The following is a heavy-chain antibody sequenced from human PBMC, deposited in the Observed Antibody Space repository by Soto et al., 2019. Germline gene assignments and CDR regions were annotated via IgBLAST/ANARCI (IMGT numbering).Heavy chain of an antibody. CDR2: ISAYNGNT. CDR1: GYTFTSYA. Sequence: ASVKVSCKASGYTFTSYAIHWLRQAPGQGLEWMGWISAYNGNTNYAQKLQGRVTMTTDTSTSTAYMELRSLRSDDTAVYYCARDRVFGVVNYYYYYMDVWGKGTTVTVSS. D-gene: IGHD3-3*01. J-gene: IGHJ6*03. V-gene: IGHV1-18*01. CDR3: ARDRVFGVVNYYYYYMDV.